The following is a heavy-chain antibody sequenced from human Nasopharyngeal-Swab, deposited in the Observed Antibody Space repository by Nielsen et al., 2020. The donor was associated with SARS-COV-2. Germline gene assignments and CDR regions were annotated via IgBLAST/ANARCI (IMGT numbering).Heavy chain of an antibody. J-gene: IGHJ4*02. CDR2: IYSGGSST. V-gene: IGHV3-23*03. D-gene: IGHD1-26*01. Sequence: GGSLRLSCAASGSTFSSYAMSWVRQAPGKGLEWVSVIYSGGSSTYYADSVKGRFTISRDNSKNTLYLQMNSLRAEDTAVYYCAKDLAGSQTSWGQGTLVTVSS. CDR1: GSTFSSYA. CDR3: AKDLAGSQTS.